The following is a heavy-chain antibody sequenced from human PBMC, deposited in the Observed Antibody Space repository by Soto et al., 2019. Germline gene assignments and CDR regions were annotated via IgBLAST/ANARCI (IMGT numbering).Heavy chain of an antibody. Sequence: ASVKVSCKVSGYTFTSYGISWVRQAPGQGLEWMGWISAYNGNTNYAQKLQGRVTMTTDTSTSTAYMELRSLRSDDTAVYYCARDPTCETYWYFDLWGRGTLVTVSS. CDR1: GYTFTSYG. J-gene: IGHJ2*01. CDR3: ARDPTCETYWYFDL. V-gene: IGHV1-18*01. CDR2: ISAYNGNT.